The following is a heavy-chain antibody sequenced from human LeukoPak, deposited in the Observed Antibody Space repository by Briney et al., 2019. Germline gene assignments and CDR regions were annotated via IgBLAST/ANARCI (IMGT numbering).Heavy chain of an antibody. CDR1: GYTFTSYG. D-gene: IGHD3-22*01. V-gene: IGHV1-18*01. CDR3: ARDGTYYYDSSGYYGGTD. Sequence: ASVKVSCKASGYTFTSYGISWVRQAPGQGLEWMGWISAYNGNTNYAQKLQGRVTMTTDTSTSTAYMELRSLRSDDTAVYYCARDGTYYYDSSGYYGGTDWGQGTLVTVSS. CDR2: ISAYNGNT. J-gene: IGHJ4*02.